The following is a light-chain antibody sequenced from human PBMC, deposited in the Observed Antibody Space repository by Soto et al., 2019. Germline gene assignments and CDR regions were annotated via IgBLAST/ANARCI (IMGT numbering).Light chain of an antibody. V-gene: IGKV1-39*01. Sequence: DVQMTQSPSSLSASVGDEVTITCRASHTIMTYLNWYQLKPGKPPRLLIYAASSLQSGVPSRFSGSGSGTDFTLTINSLQPEDFATYSCQQSYDIPTFGQGTRLEIK. CDR1: HTIMTY. J-gene: IGKJ5*01. CDR3: QQSYDIPT. CDR2: AAS.